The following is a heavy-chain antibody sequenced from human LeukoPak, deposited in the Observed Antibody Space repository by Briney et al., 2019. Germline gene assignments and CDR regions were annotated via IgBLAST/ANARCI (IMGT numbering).Heavy chain of an antibody. CDR2: INHSGST. J-gene: IGHJ6*03. V-gene: IGHV4-34*01. CDR3: ARGRGSGSYFTHPFMDV. CDR1: GGSFSGYY. Sequence: SETLSLTCAVYGGSFSGYYWSWLREPPGEGLGWRGEINHSGSTNYNPSLKSRVTISVDTSNHPSPLKLRSLTAADTAVYYCARGRGSGSYFTHPFMDVWGKGTTVTVSS. D-gene: IGHD3-10*01.